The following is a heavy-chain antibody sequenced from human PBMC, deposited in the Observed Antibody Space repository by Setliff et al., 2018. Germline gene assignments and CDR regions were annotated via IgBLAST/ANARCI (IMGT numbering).Heavy chain of an antibody. D-gene: IGHD3-22*01. CDR3: ARDYYYYDSSGYYYANWYFDL. CDR2: INPNSGGT. J-gene: IGHJ2*01. Sequence: GASVKVSCKASGYTFTGYYMHWVRQAPGQGLEWMGRINPNSGGTNYAQKFQGRVTMTRDTSISTAYMELSRLRSDDTAVYYCARDYYYYDSSGYYYANWYFDLWGRGTRVTVSS. CDR1: GYTFTGYY. V-gene: IGHV1-2*06.